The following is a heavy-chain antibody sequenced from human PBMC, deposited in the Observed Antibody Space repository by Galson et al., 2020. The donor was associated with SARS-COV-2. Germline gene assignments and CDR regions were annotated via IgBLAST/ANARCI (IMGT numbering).Heavy chain of an antibody. CDR2: IFYTGNT. D-gene: IGHD3-9*01. CDR3: ARDRVERYFDSAISIDDNFFIMDV. CDR1: GNSISRSYYF. J-gene: IGHJ6*02. Sequence: ASETLSLTCTVSGNSISRSYYFWTWVRQRPGKGLEWIGDIFYTGNTHYNPSLKSRITMSVDTSKNQFSLKLSSVTAADTATYYCARDRVERYFDSAISIDDNFFIMDVWGQGTTVTVSS. V-gene: IGHV4-31*03.